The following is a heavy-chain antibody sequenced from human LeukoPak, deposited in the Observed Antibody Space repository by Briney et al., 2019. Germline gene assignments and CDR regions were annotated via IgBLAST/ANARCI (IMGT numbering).Heavy chain of an antibody. CDR1: GYTFTNYG. J-gene: IGHJ1*01. Sequence: ASVKVSCKTSGYTFTNYGVSWVRQAPGQGLEWMGWISAYNGYTNYAQKLQVRVTMTTDTSTSTAYRELRSLTSDDTAVYYCARDKAVTTELTQYFQHWGQGTLVTVSS. CDR3: ARDKAVTTELTQYFQH. CDR2: ISAYNGYT. D-gene: IGHD4-11*01. V-gene: IGHV1-18*01.